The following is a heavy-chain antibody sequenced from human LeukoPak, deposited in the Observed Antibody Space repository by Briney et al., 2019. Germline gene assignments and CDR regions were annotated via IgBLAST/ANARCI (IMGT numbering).Heavy chain of an antibody. CDR2: ITGSGGNT. CDR1: GFTFSSYA. J-gene: IGHJ6*02. CDR3: AREDTTGLSYYGMDV. D-gene: IGHD4-17*01. V-gene: IGHV3-23*01. Sequence: GSLRLSCAASGFTFSSYAMSWVRQAPGKGLEWVSDITGSGGNTYYADSVKGRFTISRDNSKNTLYLQMNSLRAEDTAVYYCAREDTTGLSYYGMDVWGQGTTVTVSS.